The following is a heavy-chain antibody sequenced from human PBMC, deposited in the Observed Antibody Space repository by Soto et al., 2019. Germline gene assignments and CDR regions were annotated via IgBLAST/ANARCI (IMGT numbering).Heavy chain of an antibody. V-gene: IGHV3-30*18. Sequence: QVQLVESGGGVVQPGRYLRLSCAASGFIFGSYGMHGVRQTPGKGLEWVAIISYDGGNKYYADSVKGRFTISRDNSKRTLYLQMNSLRVEDTAVYYCAKSFAGQWLVQEIDPYYYGLDVWGQGTTVTVSS. J-gene: IGHJ6*02. CDR2: ISYDGGNK. D-gene: IGHD6-19*01. CDR1: GFIFGSYG. CDR3: AKSFAGQWLVQEIDPYYYGLDV.